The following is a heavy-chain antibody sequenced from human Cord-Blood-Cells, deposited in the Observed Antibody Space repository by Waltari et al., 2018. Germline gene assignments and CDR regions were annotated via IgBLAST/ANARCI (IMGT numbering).Heavy chain of an antibody. CDR3: ARGRLHAFDI. CDR1: GGSFSGYY. V-gene: IGHV4-34*01. J-gene: IGHJ3*02. CDR2: INQSGTT. Sequence: QVQLQQWGAGLLKPSETLSLTCAVYGGSFSGYYWSWIRQPPGKGLEWIGEINQSGTTNYNPSLKSRVTISVDTSKNQFSLKLSSVTAADTAVYYCARGRLHAFDIWGQGTMVTVSS.